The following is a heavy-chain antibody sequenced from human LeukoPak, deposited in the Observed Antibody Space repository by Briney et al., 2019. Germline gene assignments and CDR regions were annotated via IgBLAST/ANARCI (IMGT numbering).Heavy chain of an antibody. D-gene: IGHD3-16*01. CDR3: ARASFWESPINWFAP. V-gene: IGHV1-2*02. Sequence: ASVKVSCKASGYTLTGYYMHWVRQAPGHGLECVGWINPKNGGSNHAQTLQGRVTMTRDRSISTAYMELSRLTSDDTAVYYCARASFWESPINWFAPWGQGTLVTVSS. CDR1: GYTLTGYY. J-gene: IGHJ5*02. CDR2: INPKNGGS.